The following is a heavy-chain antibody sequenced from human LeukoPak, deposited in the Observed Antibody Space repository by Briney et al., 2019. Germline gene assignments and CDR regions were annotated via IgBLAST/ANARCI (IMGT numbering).Heavy chain of an antibody. CDR3: ARNVLLLWFGDPSHFDY. CDR2: IYYSGST. V-gene: IGHV4-39*01. CDR1: GGSISSSSYY. D-gene: IGHD3-10*01. Sequence: PSETLSLTCTVSGGSISSSSYYWGWIRQPPGKGLEWIGSIYYSGSTYYNPFLKSRVTISVDTSKNQFSLKLSSVTAADTAVYYCARNVLLLWFGDPSHFDYWGQGTLVTVSS. J-gene: IGHJ4*02.